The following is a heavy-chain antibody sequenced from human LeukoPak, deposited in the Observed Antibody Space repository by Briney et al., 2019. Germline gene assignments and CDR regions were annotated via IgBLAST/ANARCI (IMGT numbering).Heavy chain of an antibody. CDR3: ARDLQRQYQPGEWGPYIEK. D-gene: IGHD2-2*01. CDR2: INPNSGGT. CDR1: GYSFTGYY. V-gene: IGHV1-2*02. J-gene: IGHJ4*02. Sequence: ASVKVSCKASGYSFTGYYMHWVRQAPGQGLEWMGWINPNSGGTHSAQKFQGRVTMTRDTSISTAYMDLIRLRSDDTAVYYCARDLQRQYQPGEWGPYIEKGGQEPLVTFPS.